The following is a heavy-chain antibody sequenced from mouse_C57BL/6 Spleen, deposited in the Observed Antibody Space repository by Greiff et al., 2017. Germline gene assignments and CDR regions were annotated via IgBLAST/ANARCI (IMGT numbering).Heavy chain of an antibody. CDR1: GYTFTSYW. CDR3: ARRYGNYLYYFDY. V-gene: IGHV1-69*01. Sequence: VQLQQPGAELVMPGASVKLSCKASGYTFTSYWMHWVKQRPGQGLEWIGEIDPSDSYTNYNQKFKGKSTLTVDKSSSTAYMQLSSLTSEDSAVYYCARRYGNYLYYFDYWGQGTTLTVSS. CDR2: IDPSDSYT. J-gene: IGHJ2*01. D-gene: IGHD2-10*02.